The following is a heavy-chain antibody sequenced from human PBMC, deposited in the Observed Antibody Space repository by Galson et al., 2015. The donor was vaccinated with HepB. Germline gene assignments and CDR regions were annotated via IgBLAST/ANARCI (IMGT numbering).Heavy chain of an antibody. CDR1: GFTFSNAW. Sequence: SLRLSCAASGFTFSNAWMNWVRQAPGKGLEWVGRIKSKTDGGTTDYAAPVKGRFTISRDNSKNTLYLQMNSLRAEDTALYYCARDDTFLWFGELPYGMDVWGQGTTVTVSS. CDR3: ARDDTFLWFGELPYGMDV. CDR2: IKSKTDGGTT. D-gene: IGHD3-10*01. J-gene: IGHJ6*02. V-gene: IGHV3-15*07.